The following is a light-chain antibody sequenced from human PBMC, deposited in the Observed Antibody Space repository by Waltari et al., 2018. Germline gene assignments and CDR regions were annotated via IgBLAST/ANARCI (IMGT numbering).Light chain of an antibody. CDR1: QSVLYSSNNKNY. CDR2: WAS. CDR3: QQYYSALRT. V-gene: IGKV4-1*01. J-gene: IGKJ1*01. Sequence: DIVMTQSPDSLAVSLGERATINCKSSQSVLYSSNNKNYVAWYQQKSGQPPKLLIYWASSRESGFPDRFSGSGFGTDFTLTISNLQAEDVAVYYCQQYYSALRTFGQGTKVEIK.